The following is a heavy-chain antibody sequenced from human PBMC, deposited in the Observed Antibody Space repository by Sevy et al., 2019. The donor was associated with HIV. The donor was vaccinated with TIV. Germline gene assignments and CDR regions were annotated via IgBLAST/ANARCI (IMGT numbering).Heavy chain of an antibody. J-gene: IGHJ6*02. V-gene: IGHV3-21*01. D-gene: IGHD3-10*01. Sequence: GGSLRLSCAASGFAFSYYDLNWVSQAPGKGLEWVSSISSGSSYIYYADSVKGRFTISRDNAENSLFLQMNSLRAEDTAVYYCAKDGAYYGSDGMDVWGQGTTVTVSS. CDR2: ISSGSSYI. CDR1: GFAFSYYD. CDR3: AKDGAYYGSDGMDV.